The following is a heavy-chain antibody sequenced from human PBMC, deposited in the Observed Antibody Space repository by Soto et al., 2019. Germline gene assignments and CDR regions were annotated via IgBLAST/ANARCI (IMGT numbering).Heavy chain of an antibody. D-gene: IGHD6-13*01. V-gene: IGHV1-69*08. Sequence: QVQLVQSGAEVKKPGSSVKVSCKASGGTFSSYTISWVRQAPGQGLEWMGRIIPILGIANYAQKFQGRVTITADKSTSTAYMELSSLRSEDTAVYYRAREREQQLAQFDYWGQGTLVTVSS. CDR1: GGTFSSYT. J-gene: IGHJ4*02. CDR3: AREREQQLAQFDY. CDR2: IIPILGIA.